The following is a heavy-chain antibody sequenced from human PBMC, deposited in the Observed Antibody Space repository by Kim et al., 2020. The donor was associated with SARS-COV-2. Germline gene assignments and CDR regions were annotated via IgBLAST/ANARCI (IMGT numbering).Heavy chain of an antibody. V-gene: IGHV1-69*13. CDR1: GGTFSSYA. J-gene: IGHJ4*02. CDR3: ARSNFIAVDWLFHFDY. Sequence: SVKVSCKASGGTFSSYAISWVRQAPGQGLEWMGGIIPIFGTANYAQKFQGRVTITADESTSTAYMELSSLRSEDTAVYYCARSNFIAVDWLFHFDYWGQGTLVTVSS. D-gene: IGHD3-9*01. CDR2: IIPIFGTA.